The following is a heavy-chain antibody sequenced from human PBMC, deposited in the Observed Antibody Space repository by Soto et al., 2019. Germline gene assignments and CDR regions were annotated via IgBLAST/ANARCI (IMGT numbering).Heavy chain of an antibody. CDR3: ANVLAATALGGTGQFDY. V-gene: IGHV3-23*01. J-gene: IGHJ4*02. Sequence: GGSLRLSCAASGFTFGTYAMSWVRQAPGKGLEWLSAISGSGSTTYFADSVKGRFTTSRDNSNTTVYMHMNCLRVEDTAVDYCANVLAATALGGTGQFDYWGQGTLVTVSS. D-gene: IGHD1-1*01. CDR1: GFTFGTYA. CDR2: ISGSGSTT.